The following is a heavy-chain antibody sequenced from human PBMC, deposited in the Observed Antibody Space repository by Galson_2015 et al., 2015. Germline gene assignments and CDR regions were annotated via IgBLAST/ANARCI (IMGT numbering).Heavy chain of an antibody. CDR3: ARDRVTMVRGVIIGDWFDP. D-gene: IGHD3-10*01. Sequence: LSLTCTVSGGSISSYYWSWIRQPPGKGLEWIGYIYYSGSTNYNPSLKSRVTISVDTSKNQFSLKLSSVTAADTAVYYCARDRVTMVRGVIIGDWFDPWGQGTLVTVSS. CDR2: IYYSGST. V-gene: IGHV4-59*01. CDR1: GGSISSYY. J-gene: IGHJ5*02.